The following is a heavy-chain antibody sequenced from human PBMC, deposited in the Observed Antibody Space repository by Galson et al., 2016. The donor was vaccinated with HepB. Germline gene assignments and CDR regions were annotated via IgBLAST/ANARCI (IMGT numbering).Heavy chain of an antibody. CDR2: IDPSDSYI. CDR1: GYRFTSYW. Sequence: QSGAEVKKPGESLRISCKASGYRFTSYWISWVRQMPGKGLEWMGRIDPSDSYINYSPSFQGHVSISADKSIGTAYLQWTSLKASDTAMYYCASGGCIIFRGAKASYGFAIWGQGTMVTVT. D-gene: IGHD3-10*01. CDR3: ASGGCIIFRGAKASYGFAI. V-gene: IGHV5-10-1*01. J-gene: IGHJ3*02.